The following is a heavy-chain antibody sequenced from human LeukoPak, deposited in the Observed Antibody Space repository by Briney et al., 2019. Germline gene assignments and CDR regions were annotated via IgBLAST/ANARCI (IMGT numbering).Heavy chain of an antibody. Sequence: GRSLRLSCAASGFTFSSYGMHWVRQAPGKGLEWVAVIWYDGSNKYYADSVKGRFTISRDNSKNTLYLQMNSLRAEDTAVYYCARDVSRSYYDFWSGNYYYYGMDVWGQGTTVTVSS. D-gene: IGHD3-3*01. V-gene: IGHV3-33*08. CDR1: GFTFSSYG. J-gene: IGHJ6*02. CDR2: IWYDGSNK. CDR3: ARDVSRSYYDFWSGNYYYYGMDV.